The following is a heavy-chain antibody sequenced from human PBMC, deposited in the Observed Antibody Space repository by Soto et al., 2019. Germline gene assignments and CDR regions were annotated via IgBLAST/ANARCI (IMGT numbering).Heavy chain of an antibody. D-gene: IGHD6-19*01. J-gene: IGHJ5*02. CDR1: GFTFSSYS. Sequence: SLRLSCAASGFTFSSYSMNWVRQAPGKGLEWVSSISSSSSYIYYADSVKGRFTISRDNAKNSLYLQMNSLRAEDTAVYYCARQSSSGWSPISTWGQGTLVTVSS. V-gene: IGHV3-21*01. CDR3: ARQSSSGWSPIST. CDR2: ISSSSSYI.